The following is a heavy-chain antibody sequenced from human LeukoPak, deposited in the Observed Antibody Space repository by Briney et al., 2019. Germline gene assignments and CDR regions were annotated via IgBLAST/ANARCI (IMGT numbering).Heavy chain of an antibody. V-gene: IGHV4-59*01. Sequence: SETLSLTCTVSGGSISSYYWSWIRQPPGKGLEWIGYIYYSGSTNYNPSLKSRVTISVDTSKNQFSLKLSSVTAADTAVYYCARSGSGSYYYWGQGTPVTVSS. D-gene: IGHD3-10*01. CDR2: IYYSGST. CDR3: ARSGSGSYYY. J-gene: IGHJ4*02. CDR1: GGSISSYY.